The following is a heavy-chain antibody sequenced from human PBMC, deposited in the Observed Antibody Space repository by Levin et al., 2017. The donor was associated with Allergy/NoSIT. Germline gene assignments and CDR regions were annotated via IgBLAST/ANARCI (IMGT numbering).Heavy chain of an antibody. CDR1: GFTFSSYA. V-gene: IGHV3-23*01. D-gene: IGHD3-10*01. J-gene: IGHJ6*02. CDR3: AKDLVRGVIIIPYYYYGMDV. CDR2: ISGSGGST. Sequence: TGGSLRLSCAASGFTFSSYAMSWVRQAPGKGLEWVSAISGSGGSTYYADSVKGRFTISRDKSKNTLYLQMNSLRAEDTAVYYCAKDLVRGVIIIPYYYYGMDVWGQGTTVTVSS.